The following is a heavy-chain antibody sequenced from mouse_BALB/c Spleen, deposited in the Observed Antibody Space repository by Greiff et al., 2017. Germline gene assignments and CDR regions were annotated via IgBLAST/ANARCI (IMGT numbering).Heavy chain of an antibody. CDR3: ANIYYGNLYAMDY. Sequence: VQLQQPGAELVKPGASVKLSCKASGYTFTSYWMHWVKQRPGQGLEWIGEINPSNGRTNYNEKFKSKATLTVDKSSSTAYMQLSSLTSEDSAVYYCANIYYGNLYAMDYWGQGTSVTVSS. V-gene: IGHV1S81*02. D-gene: IGHD2-1*01. CDR2: INPSNGRT. CDR1: GYTFTSYW. J-gene: IGHJ4*01.